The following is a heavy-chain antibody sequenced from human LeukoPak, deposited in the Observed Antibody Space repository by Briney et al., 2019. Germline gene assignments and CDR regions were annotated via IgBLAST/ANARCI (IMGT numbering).Heavy chain of an antibody. J-gene: IGHJ4*02. CDR2: IKSKTGGGTT. V-gene: IGHV3-15*01. CDR1: GFTFSNAW. CDR3: TTDRAFPY. Sequence: PGGSLRLSCAASGFTFSNAWMHWARQAPGKGLEWVGRIKSKTGGGTTDYAAPVKGRFTISRDDSKNTLYLQMNSLKTEDTAVYYCTTDRAFPYWGQGTLVTVSS.